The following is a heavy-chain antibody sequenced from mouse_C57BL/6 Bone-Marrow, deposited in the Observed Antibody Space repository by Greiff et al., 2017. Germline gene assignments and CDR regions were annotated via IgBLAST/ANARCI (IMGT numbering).Heavy chain of an antibody. CDR1: GYTFTSYW. CDR3: ARWAMDY. J-gene: IGHJ4*01. CDR2: IDPSDSYT. V-gene: IGHV1-69*01. Sequence: QVQLKQPGAELVMPGASVKLSCKASGYTFTSYWMHWVKQRPGQGLEWIGEIDPSDSYTNYNQKFKGKSTLPVDKSSSTAYMQLSSLTSEDSARYYCARWAMDYWGQGTSVTVSS.